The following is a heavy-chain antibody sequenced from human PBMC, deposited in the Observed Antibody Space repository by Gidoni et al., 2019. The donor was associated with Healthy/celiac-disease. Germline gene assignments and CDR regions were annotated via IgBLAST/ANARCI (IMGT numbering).Heavy chain of an antibody. CDR1: GGSFSGYY. Sequence: QVQLQQWGAGLFKPSETLSLTCAVYGGSFSGYYWRWIRQPPGKGLEWIGEINHSGSTNYNPSLKSRVTISVDTSKNQFSLKLSSVTAADTAVYYCARGPIRIWGSYRQYPAGSYYFDYWGQGTLVTVSS. D-gene: IGHD3-16*02. CDR2: INHSGST. CDR3: ARGPIRIWGSYRQYPAGSYYFDY. V-gene: IGHV4-34*01. J-gene: IGHJ4*02.